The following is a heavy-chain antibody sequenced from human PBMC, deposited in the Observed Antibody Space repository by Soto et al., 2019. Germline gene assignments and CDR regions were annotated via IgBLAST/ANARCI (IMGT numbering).Heavy chain of an antibody. CDR3: ARAREAIRDFWSGYFPSPHFDY. Sequence: QVQLVQSGAEVKKPGASVKVSCKASGYTFTSYGISWVRQAPGQGREWMGWISAYNGNTNYAQKRQGRDTMTTDTATSTAYMELGSLRSDDTAVYSCARAREAIRDFWSGYFPSPHFDYWGQGTLVTVSS. CDR1: GYTFTSYG. J-gene: IGHJ4*02. D-gene: IGHD3-3*01. CDR2: ISAYNGNT. V-gene: IGHV1-18*01.